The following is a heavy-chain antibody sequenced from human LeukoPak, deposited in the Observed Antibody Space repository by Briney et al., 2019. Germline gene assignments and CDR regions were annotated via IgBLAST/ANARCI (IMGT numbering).Heavy chain of an antibody. J-gene: IGHJ5*02. Sequence: KPSQTLSLTCTVSGGSISSGGYSWSWVRQHPGKGLEWIGYIYYSGSTHYNPSLKSRVTISVDTSKNQFSLKLGSVTAADTAVYYCASRGEVGSTPRDWFDPWGQGTLVTVSS. D-gene: IGHD1-26*01. CDR3: ASRGEVGSTPRDWFDP. CDR1: GGSISSGGYS. CDR2: IYYSGST. V-gene: IGHV4-31*03.